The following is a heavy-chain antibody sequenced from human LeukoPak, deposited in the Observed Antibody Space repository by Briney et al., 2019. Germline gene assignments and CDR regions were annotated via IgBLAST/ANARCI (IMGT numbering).Heavy chain of an antibody. CDR1: GGSFSGYY. D-gene: IGHD4-17*01. Sequence: SETLSLSCAVSGGSFSGYYWSWIRQPPGKGLEWIGEINHSGSTNYNPSLKSRVIISVDTYNNQSSLKLSYVTAADTAVYYCGTEGAMTTVITPAFDIWGQGTMVTVAS. J-gene: IGHJ3*02. V-gene: IGHV4-34*01. CDR3: GTEGAMTTVITPAFDI. CDR2: INHSGST.